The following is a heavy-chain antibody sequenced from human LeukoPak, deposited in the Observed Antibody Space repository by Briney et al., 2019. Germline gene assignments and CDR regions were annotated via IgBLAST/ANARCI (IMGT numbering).Heavy chain of an antibody. CDR2: INGGGSTT. Sequence: GGSLRLSCAASGFTFDDYAMHWVRQAPGKGLVWVSRINGGGSTTSYADSVKGRFTISRDNTKSTLYLQMNSLRAEDTAVYYCARGRANSYGYFDYWGQGALVTVSS. D-gene: IGHD5-18*01. CDR1: GFTFDDYA. V-gene: IGHV3-74*01. J-gene: IGHJ4*02. CDR3: ARGRANSYGYFDY.